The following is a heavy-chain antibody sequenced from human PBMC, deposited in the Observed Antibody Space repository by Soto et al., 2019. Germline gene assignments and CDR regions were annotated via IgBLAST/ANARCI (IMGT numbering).Heavy chain of an antibody. CDR2: IIPISDTT. Sequence: QVQLVQSGAEVKKPGSSVKVSCKASGGTFSSYAISWVRQAPGQGLEWMGGIIPISDTTNYAQKFRGRVTITADESTSTAYMELNSLRSEDTAVYYCARSQGSSTSLEIYYYYYYGMDVWGQGTTVTVSS. CDR1: GGTFSSYA. V-gene: IGHV1-69*01. D-gene: IGHD2-2*01. J-gene: IGHJ6*02. CDR3: ARSQGSSTSLEIYYYYYYGMDV.